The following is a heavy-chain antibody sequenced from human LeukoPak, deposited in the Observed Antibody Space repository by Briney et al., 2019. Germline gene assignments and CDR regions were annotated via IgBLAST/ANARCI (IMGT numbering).Heavy chain of an antibody. Sequence: SETLSLTCTVSGGSISSYYWSWIRQPPGKGLEWIGYIYYSGSTNYNPSLKSRVTISVDTSKNQFSLKLSSVTAADTAVYYCARAEEQWLVVDYWGQGTLVTVSS. J-gene: IGHJ4*02. CDR3: ARAEEQWLVVDY. V-gene: IGHV4-59*01. CDR1: GGSISSYY. CDR2: IYYSGST. D-gene: IGHD6-19*01.